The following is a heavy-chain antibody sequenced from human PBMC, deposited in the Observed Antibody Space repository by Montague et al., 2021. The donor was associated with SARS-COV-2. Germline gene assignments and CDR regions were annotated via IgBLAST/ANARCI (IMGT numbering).Heavy chain of an antibody. Sequence: SETLSLICAVNSGSLRNYYWSWIRQPPGKGLEWIGEIRLPGGTNYDPSLKGRVTISLDTSNNHVSLNLNPVTTADTAVYFCARAGSQRFFEFWGRGTLVTVSS. CDR3: ARAGSQRFFEF. CDR1: SGSLRNYY. D-gene: IGHD1-1*01. CDR2: IRLPGGT. J-gene: IGHJ2*01. V-gene: IGHV4-34*01.